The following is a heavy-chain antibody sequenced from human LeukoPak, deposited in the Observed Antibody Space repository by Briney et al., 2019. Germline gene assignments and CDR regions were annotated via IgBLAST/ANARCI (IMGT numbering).Heavy chain of an antibody. D-gene: IGHD5-12*01. V-gene: IGHV3-64*02. CDR1: GFTLSNFA. Sequence: PGGSLRLSCTASGFTLSNFAMHWVRQSPDKGLQYVSAISTNGSRTFYADSVKGRFITSRDNSKNTLYLQMGSLRGEDTAVYYCARDSFYTGYDRGFGYWGQGTLVTVSS. CDR3: ARDSFYTGYDRGFGY. J-gene: IGHJ4*02. CDR2: ISTNGSRT.